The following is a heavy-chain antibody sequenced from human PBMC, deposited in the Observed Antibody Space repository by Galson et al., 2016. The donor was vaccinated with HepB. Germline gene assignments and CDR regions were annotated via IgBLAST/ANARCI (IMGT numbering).Heavy chain of an antibody. J-gene: IGHJ4*02. CDR2: IYNSEST. V-gene: IGHV4-39*01. CDR1: GGSISSSSIYY. D-gene: IGHD6-25*01. CDR3: ARHDRGIAAAFDH. Sequence: SETLSLTCTVSGGSISSSSIYYWGWIRQPPGKGLEWIGSIYNSESTYYNPSLRSRVTMSVDTSKHQSSLKLSSVTAADTAVYYCARHDRGIAAAFDHWGQGTLVTVSS.